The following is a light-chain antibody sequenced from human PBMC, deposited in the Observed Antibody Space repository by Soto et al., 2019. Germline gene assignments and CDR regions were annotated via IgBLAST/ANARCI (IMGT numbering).Light chain of an antibody. CDR1: QSFDRIY. Sequence: EVVLTQSPGALSLSPGERATLSGRASQSFDRIYLAWYPQKPGQAPRLLIYVASTRATGIPDRFSGSGSGTDFTLTISRLEPEDFAVYYCQQYGSSPLTAGGGT. V-gene: IGKV3-20*01. CDR2: VAS. J-gene: IGKJ4*01. CDR3: QQYGSSPLT.